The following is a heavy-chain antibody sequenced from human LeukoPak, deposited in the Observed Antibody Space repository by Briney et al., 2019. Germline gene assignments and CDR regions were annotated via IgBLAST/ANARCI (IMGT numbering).Heavy chain of an antibody. CDR1: GYTFTGYY. V-gene: IGHV1-2*02. Sequence: ASVKVSCKASGYTFTGYYMHWVRQAPGQGLEWMGWINPNHGDTNYAQKFQDRVSMTRDTSISTAYMHLSRLRSADTAVYYCARSPHILTGEDFDYWGQGTLLTVSS. D-gene: IGHD3-9*01. CDR2: INPNHGDT. J-gene: IGHJ4*02. CDR3: ARSPHILTGEDFDY.